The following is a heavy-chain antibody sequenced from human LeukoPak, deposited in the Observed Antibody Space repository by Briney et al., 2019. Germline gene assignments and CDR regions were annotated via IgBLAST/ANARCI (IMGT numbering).Heavy chain of an antibody. V-gene: IGHV3-23*01. D-gene: IGHD3-16*01. CDR2: ISVSGGST. Sequence: PGGSLRLSCAASRFTFSNYATSWVRRAPGKGLEWVAAISVSGGSTYYADSVKGRFTISRDNSKNTLYLQMNNLRAEDTAVYYCAKGGWGDPFDYWGQGTLVTVSS. J-gene: IGHJ4*02. CDR1: RFTFSNYA. CDR3: AKGGWGDPFDY.